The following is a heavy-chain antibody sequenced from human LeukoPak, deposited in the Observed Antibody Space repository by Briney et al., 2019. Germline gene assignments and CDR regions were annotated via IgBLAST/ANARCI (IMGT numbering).Heavy chain of an antibody. J-gene: IGHJ4*02. CDR2: FDPEDGET. V-gene: IGHV1-24*01. D-gene: IGHD4-4*01. CDR3: ATNSKRGNWDYIPSDY. CDR1: GYTLTELS. Sequence: ASVKVSCKVSGYTLTELSMHWVRQAPGKGLEWVGGFDPEDGETIYAQKFQGRVTMTEDTSTDTAYMELSSLRSEDTAVYYCATNSKRGNWDYIPSDYWGQGTLVTVSS.